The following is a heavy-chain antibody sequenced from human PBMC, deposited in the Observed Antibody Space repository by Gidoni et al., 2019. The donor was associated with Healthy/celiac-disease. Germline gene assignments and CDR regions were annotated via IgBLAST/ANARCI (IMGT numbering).Heavy chain of an antibody. CDR2: IRSKAYGGTT. V-gene: IGHV3-49*05. CDR1: GFTFGDYA. J-gene: IGHJ6*02. CDR3: TRVRFGDPAYGMDV. D-gene: IGHD3-16*01. Sequence: EVQLVESGGGLVKPGRSLRLSCTASGFTFGDYAMSWFRQAPGKGREGVGFIRSKAYGGTTEYAASVKGRFTISRDDSKSIAYLQMNSLKTEDTAVYYCTRVRFGDPAYGMDVWGQGTTVTVSS.